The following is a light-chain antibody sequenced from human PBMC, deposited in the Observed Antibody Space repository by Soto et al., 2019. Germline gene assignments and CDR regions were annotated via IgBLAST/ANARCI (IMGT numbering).Light chain of an antibody. CDR1: QSVSTN. CDR2: GAS. J-gene: IGKJ4*01. V-gene: IGKV3-15*01. CDR3: QQYHNWPPLT. Sequence: EVVMTQSPATLSVSPGERATLSCRASQSVSTNLAWYQHKTGQAPRLLIYGASTRATDTPARFSGSGSGTEFTLTIRGLQSEDFAIYYCQQYHNWPPLTFGGGTTVEIK.